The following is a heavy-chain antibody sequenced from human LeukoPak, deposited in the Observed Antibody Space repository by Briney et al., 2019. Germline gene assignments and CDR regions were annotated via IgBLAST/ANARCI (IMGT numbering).Heavy chain of an antibody. J-gene: IGHJ5*02. V-gene: IGHV4-61*05. CDR1: GGSISSSSYY. CDR2: IYYGGST. CDR3: ARVSLNWFDP. Sequence: SETLSLTCTVSGGSISSSSYYWGWIRQPPGKGLEWIGYIYYGGSTNYNPSLKSRVTISVDTSKNQFSLKLSSVTAADTAVYYCARVSLNWFDPWGQGTLVTVSS.